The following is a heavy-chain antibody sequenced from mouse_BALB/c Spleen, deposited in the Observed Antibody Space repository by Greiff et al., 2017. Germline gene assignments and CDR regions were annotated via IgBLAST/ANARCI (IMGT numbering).Heavy chain of an antibody. J-gene: IGHJ3*01. CDR3: ARGHYYGSSLAWFAY. CDR1: GYSITSDYA. V-gene: IGHV3-2*02. CDR2: ISYSGST. D-gene: IGHD1-1*01. Sequence: VQLQQSGPGLVKPSQSLSLTCTVTGYSITSDYAWNWIRQFPGNKLEWMGYISYSGSTSYNPSLKSRISITRDTSKNQFFLQLNSVTTEDTATYYCARGHYYGSSLAWFAYWGQGTLVTESA.